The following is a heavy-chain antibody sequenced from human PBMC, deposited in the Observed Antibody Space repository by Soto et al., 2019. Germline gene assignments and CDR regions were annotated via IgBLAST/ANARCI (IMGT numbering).Heavy chain of an antibody. J-gene: IGHJ3*02. CDR3: ARDRPQITIFDAFEI. V-gene: IGHV3-30*14. CDR2: ISNDGRNE. D-gene: IGHD3-3*01. Sequence: QVQLVESGGGVVQPGRSLRLSCAASGFSFSAFVMHWVRQAPGKGLECVALISNDGRNEFYADSVKGRFTISRDNSENTLYVQMTSLRAEDTAVYYCARDRPQITIFDAFEIWGQGTMVTVAS. CDR1: GFSFSAFV.